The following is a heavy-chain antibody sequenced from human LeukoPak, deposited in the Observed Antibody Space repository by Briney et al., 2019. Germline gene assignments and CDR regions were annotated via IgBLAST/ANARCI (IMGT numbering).Heavy chain of an antibody. CDR3: ARDVGVSNGWDY. D-gene: IGHD6-19*01. CDR1: GGSIISSSYY. J-gene: IGHJ4*02. Sequence: SETLSLTCTVSGGSIISSSYYWGWIRQPPGKGLEWIGSIYYSGSTHYNPSLKSRVIISVDTSKNQISLKVSSVTAADTAVYFCARDVGVSNGWDYWGQGTLVTVSS. CDR2: IYYSGST. V-gene: IGHV4-39*02.